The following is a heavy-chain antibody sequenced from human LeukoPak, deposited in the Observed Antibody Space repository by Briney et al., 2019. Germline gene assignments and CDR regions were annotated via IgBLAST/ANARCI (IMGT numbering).Heavy chain of an antibody. V-gene: IGHV1-2*02. D-gene: IGHD1-7*01. Sequence: ASMKVSCKASGYTFTGCYMHWVRQAPGQGLDWMGWINPNSGGTTYAQSFQGRVTLTRDTSISTAYMELSSLRSDDTAVYYCARGNLRELRGFDYWGQGTLVTVSS. J-gene: IGHJ4*02. CDR3: ARGNLRELRGFDY. CDR1: GYTFTGCY. CDR2: INPNSGGT.